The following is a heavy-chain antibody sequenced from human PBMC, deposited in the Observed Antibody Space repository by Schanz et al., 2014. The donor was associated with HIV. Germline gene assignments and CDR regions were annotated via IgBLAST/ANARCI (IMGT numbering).Heavy chain of an antibody. Sequence: VQLVESGGGVVQPGRSLRLTRVASGFTVSSNYMTWVRQAPGKGLEWVSAISGGGTDTYYADSVRGRFTISRDNSKNTVYLHMSSLRVEDTAVYYCAQEEVPNDCWGQGTLVTVSS. CDR1: GFTVSSNY. J-gene: IGHJ4*02. CDR2: ISGGGTDT. V-gene: IGHV3-23*04. CDR3: AQEEVPNDC.